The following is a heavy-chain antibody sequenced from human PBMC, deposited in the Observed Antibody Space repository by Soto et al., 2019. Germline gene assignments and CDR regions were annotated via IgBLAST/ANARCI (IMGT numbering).Heavy chain of an antibody. CDR1: GFTFSSYG. J-gene: IGHJ6*02. CDR2: IWYDGSNK. Sequence: QVQLVESGGGVVQPGRSLRLSCAASGFTFSSYGMHWVRQAPGKGLEWVAVIWYDGSNKYYADSVKGRFTISRDNSKNTLYLQMNSLRADDTAVYYCARELSSPAPNYYYYYGMDVWGQGTTVTVSS. CDR3: ARELSSPAPNYYYYYGMDV. D-gene: IGHD6-19*01. V-gene: IGHV3-33*01.